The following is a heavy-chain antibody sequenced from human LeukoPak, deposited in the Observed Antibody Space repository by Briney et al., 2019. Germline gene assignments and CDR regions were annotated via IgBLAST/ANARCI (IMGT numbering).Heavy chain of an antibody. CDR1: GYNFGTYW. CDR3: ARLVDTAMVNAFDI. D-gene: IGHD5-18*01. V-gene: IGHV5-51*01. J-gene: IGHJ3*02. Sequence: GESLKISCKGSGYNFGTYWIGWVRQMPGKGLEWMGINYPGDSDTRYSPSFQGQVTISADRSLSTAYLQWSSLKASDTAMYYCARLVDTAMVNAFDIWGQGTMVTVSS. CDR2: NYPGDSDT.